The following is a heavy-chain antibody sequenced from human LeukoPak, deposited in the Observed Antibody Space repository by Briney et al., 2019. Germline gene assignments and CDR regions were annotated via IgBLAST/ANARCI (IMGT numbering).Heavy chain of an antibody. J-gene: IGHJ4*02. CDR2: TYYRSQWYN. CDR1: GDSVSSNSVA. V-gene: IGHV6-1*01. D-gene: IGHD2-2*01. CDR3: ARDRYCSNYACSFGY. Sequence: SQTLSLTYTISGDSVSSNSVAWNWIRQSPSRGLEWLGRTYYRSQWYNDYALSVTSRIAINPDTSKNQFSLQLNSVTPEDTAVYYCARDRYCSNYACSFGYWGQGTLVTVSS.